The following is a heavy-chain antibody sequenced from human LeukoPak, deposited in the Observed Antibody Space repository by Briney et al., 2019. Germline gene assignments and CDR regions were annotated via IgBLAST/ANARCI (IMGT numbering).Heavy chain of an antibody. Sequence: GGSLRLSCAASGFTFSSYWMSWVRQAPGKGLEWVANIKQDGSEKYYVDSVRGRFTISRDNAKNSLYLQMNSLRAEDTAVYYCARKGFRGFSRNFDAFDIWGQGTMVTVSS. CDR3: ARKGFRGFSRNFDAFDI. J-gene: IGHJ3*02. CDR2: IKQDGSEK. V-gene: IGHV3-7*01. CDR1: GFTFSSYW. D-gene: IGHD1-14*01.